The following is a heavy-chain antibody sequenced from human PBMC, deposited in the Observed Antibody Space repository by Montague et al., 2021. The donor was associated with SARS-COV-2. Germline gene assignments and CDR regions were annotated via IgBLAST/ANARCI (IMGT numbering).Heavy chain of an antibody. V-gene: IGHV4-61*02. CDR2: IYTSGST. Sequence: TLSLTRTVSGGSISSGSYYWSWIRQPAGKGLEWIGRIYTSGSTNYNPSLKSRVTISVDTSKNQFSLKLSSVTAADTAVYYCARDFGGDFDWSGYYYYYGMDVWGQGTTVTVSS. D-gene: IGHD3-9*01. CDR3: ARDFGGDFDWSGYYYYYGMDV. CDR1: GGSISSGSYY. J-gene: IGHJ6*02.